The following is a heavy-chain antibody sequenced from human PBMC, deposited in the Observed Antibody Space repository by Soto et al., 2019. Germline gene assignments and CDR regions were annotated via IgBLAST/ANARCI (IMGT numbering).Heavy chain of an antibody. Sequence: SETLSLTCTVSGGSISSYYWSWIRQPPGKGLEWIGYIYYSGSTNYNPSLKSRVTISVDTSKNQFSLKLSSVTAADTAVYYCARAPQRSAARPSYYYYGMDVWGQGTTVTVSS. D-gene: IGHD6-6*01. CDR1: GGSISSYY. CDR3: ARAPQRSAARPSYYYYGMDV. V-gene: IGHV4-59*01. CDR2: IYYSGST. J-gene: IGHJ6*02.